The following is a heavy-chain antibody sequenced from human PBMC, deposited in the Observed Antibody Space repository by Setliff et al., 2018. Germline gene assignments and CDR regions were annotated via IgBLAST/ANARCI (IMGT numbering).Heavy chain of an antibody. V-gene: IGHV4-39*02. CDR3: ARVGGLLVATMPFDY. Sequence: PSETLSLTCNVSGGSVSSTSHYWGWIRQPPGKQLEWIGNIFQSGITFYNPSLKSRVTISLDPSQNQFSLKLRSVTAADTAVYFCARVGGLLVATMPFDYWGPGTLVTVSS. CDR2: IFQSGIT. CDR1: GGSVSSTSHY. J-gene: IGHJ4*02. D-gene: IGHD5-12*01.